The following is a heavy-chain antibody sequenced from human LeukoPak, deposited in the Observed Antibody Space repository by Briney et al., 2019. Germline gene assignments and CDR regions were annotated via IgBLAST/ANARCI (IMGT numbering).Heavy chain of an antibody. CDR2: IYYSGST. J-gene: IGHJ4*02. V-gene: IGHV4-59*08. CDR1: GGSFSGYY. D-gene: IGHD7-27*01. Sequence: SETLSLTCAIYGGSFSGYYWSWIRQPPGKGLEWIGYIYYSGSTNYNPSLKSRVTISVDTSKNQFSLKLSSVTAADTAVYYCARQSPGELAGDYWGQGTLVTVSS. CDR3: ARQSPGELAGDY.